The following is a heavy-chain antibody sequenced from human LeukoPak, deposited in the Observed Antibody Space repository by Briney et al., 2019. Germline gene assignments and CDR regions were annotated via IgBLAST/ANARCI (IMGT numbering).Heavy chain of an antibody. J-gene: IGHJ4*02. CDR2: IYSGGST. V-gene: IGHV3-53*01. CDR3: AKLQLVGYSSSWFDY. Sequence: GGSLRLSCAASGFTVSSNYMSWVRQAPGKGLEWVSVIYSGGSTYYADSVKGRFTISRDNSKNTLYLQMNSLRAEDTAVYYCAKLQLVGYSSSWFDYWGQGTLVTVSS. D-gene: IGHD6-13*01. CDR1: GFTVSSNY.